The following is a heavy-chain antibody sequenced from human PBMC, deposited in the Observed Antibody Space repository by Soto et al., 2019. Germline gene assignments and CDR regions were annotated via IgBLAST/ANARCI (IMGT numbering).Heavy chain of an antibody. CDR2: TYYRSKWYN. J-gene: IGHJ6*02. CDR3: ARGVGATGMDV. D-gene: IGHD1-26*01. V-gene: IGHV6-1*01. CDR1: GDSFSSNSAA. Sequence: SQTLSLTYAISGDSFSSNSAAWNWIRKSPSRGLEWLGRTYYRSKWYNDYAISVKSRITIHPDTSKDQFSLQLNSVTPEDTAVYYCARGVGATGMDVWGQGTMVTVSS.